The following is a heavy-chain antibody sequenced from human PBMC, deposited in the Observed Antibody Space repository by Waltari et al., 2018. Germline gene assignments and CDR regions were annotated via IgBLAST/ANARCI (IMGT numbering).Heavy chain of an antibody. J-gene: IGHJ4*02. CDR3: ARESRDGPFDY. Sequence: QMQLQESGSGLVKPSQTLSLTCAVPGGAISSGGYSWSWIRQPPGKGLEWIGYIYHSWSTYYNPSLKSRVTISVDRSKNQFSLKLSSVTAADTAVYYCARESRDGPFDYWGQGTLVTVSS. CDR2: IYHSWST. CDR1: GGAISSGGYS. V-gene: IGHV4-30-2*01.